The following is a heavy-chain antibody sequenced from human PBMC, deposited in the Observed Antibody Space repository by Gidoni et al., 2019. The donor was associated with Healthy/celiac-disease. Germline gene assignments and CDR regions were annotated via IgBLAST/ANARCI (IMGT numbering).Heavy chain of an antibody. CDR2: IYYSGST. CDR1: GGSISSSSYY. J-gene: IGHJ6*02. D-gene: IGHD3-22*01. CDR3: ATWTGDYYDSSGYYYYYYGMDV. V-gene: IGHV4-39*01. Sequence: SGGSISSSSYYWGWIRQPPGKGLEWIGSIYYSGSTYYNPSLKSRVTISVDTSKNQFSLKLSSVTAADTAVYYCATWTGDYYDSSGYYYYYYGMDVWGQGTTVTVSS.